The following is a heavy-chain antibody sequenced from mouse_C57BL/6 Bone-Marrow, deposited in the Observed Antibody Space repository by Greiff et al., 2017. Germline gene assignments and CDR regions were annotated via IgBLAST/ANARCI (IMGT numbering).Heavy chain of an antibody. Sequence: EVQLQESGAELVRPGASVKLSCTASGFNIKDYYMHWVKQRPEQGLEWIGRIDPEDGDTEYAPKFQGKATMTADTSSNTAYMQLRSLTSEDTAVYYCARGGCAMDYWGQGTSVTVSS. V-gene: IGHV14-1*01. CDR2: IDPEDGDT. CDR1: GFNIKDYY. CDR3: ARGGCAMDY. J-gene: IGHJ4*01.